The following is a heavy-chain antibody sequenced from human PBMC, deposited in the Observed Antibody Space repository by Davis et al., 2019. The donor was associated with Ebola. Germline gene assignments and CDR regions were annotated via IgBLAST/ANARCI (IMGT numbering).Heavy chain of an antibody. V-gene: IGHV4-31*03. CDR1: GGSISSSDYY. CDR3: ARGVYGAYFDN. Sequence: LRLSCTVSGGSISSSDYYWSWIRQHPGEGLEWIAYMHYHGLTYYNPSLRSRVAISVDTSKNQFSLKLTSVTAADTAIYYCARGVYGAYFDNWGQGTLVTVSS. CDR2: MHYHGLT. D-gene: IGHD4-17*01. J-gene: IGHJ4*02.